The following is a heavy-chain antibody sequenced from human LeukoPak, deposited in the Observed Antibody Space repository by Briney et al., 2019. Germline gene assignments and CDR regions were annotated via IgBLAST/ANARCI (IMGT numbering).Heavy chain of an antibody. Sequence: GESLKISCKGSGYSFSSYAMSWVRQAPGKGLEWVSAISGSGGSTYYADSVKGRFTISRDNSKNTLYLQMNSLRAEDTAVYYCAKDGLSGIQLWFLFDYWGQGTLVTVSS. CDR1: GYSFSSYA. V-gene: IGHV3-23*01. CDR3: AKDGLSGIQLWFLFDY. D-gene: IGHD5-18*01. J-gene: IGHJ4*02. CDR2: ISGSGGST.